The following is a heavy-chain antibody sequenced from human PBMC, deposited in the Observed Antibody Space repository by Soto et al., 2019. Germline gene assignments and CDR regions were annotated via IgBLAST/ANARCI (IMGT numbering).Heavy chain of an antibody. CDR2: INSDGSST. Sequence: EVQLVESGGGLLQPGGSLRLSCAVSGSTFSNDWMHWVRQAPGKRLVWVSHINSDGSSTNYADFVKGRFTIARDNAKNTVYLQMNSLRAEDTAVYYCARDRSYSLDVWGQGTTVNVSS. J-gene: IGHJ6*02. V-gene: IGHV3-74*01. CDR3: ARDRSYSLDV. CDR1: GSTFSNDW.